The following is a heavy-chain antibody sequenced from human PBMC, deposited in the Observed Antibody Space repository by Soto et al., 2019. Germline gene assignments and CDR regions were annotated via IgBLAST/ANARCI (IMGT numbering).Heavy chain of an antibody. Sequence: QLQLQESGPGLVKPWETLSLTCTVSGGSIDSSMYYWGWIRQPPGKGLEWIGSIYYDGGAYYSPSLKSRVTISVDTSKNQFSLKLTSVTAADTAVYYCARHSGNYDDSNGYLYYWGQGTLVTVSS. CDR1: GGSIDSSMYY. D-gene: IGHD3-22*01. CDR2: IYYDGGA. CDR3: ARHSGNYDDSNGYLYY. V-gene: IGHV4-39*01. J-gene: IGHJ4*02.